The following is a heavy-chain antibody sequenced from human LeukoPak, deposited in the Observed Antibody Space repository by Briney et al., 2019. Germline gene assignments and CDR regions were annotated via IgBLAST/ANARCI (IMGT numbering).Heavy chain of an antibody. CDR1: GFTFSNHG. CDR2: IWYDGSKK. V-gene: IGHV3-33*01. Sequence: GGSLRLSCAASGFTFSNHGMHWVRQAPGKGLEWVTVIWYDGSKKYYADSVMGRFTISRDNSKNTLYLQMDSLRDEDTAVYYCARDIASRRIDYWGQGTLVTVSS. D-gene: IGHD6-6*01. CDR3: ARDIASRRIDY. J-gene: IGHJ4*02.